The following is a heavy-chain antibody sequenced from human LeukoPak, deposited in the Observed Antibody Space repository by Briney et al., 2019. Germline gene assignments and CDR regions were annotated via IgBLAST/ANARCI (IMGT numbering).Heavy chain of an antibody. CDR1: GGSISSSSYY. CDR3: ASYYYDSSFFDY. D-gene: IGHD3-22*01. Sequence: SETLSLTCTVSGGSISSSSYYWGWIRQPPGKRLEWIGSIYYSGSTYYNPSLKSRVTISVDTSENQFSLKLSSVTAADTAVYYCASYYYDSSFFDYWGQGTLVTVSS. J-gene: IGHJ4*02. CDR2: IYYSGST. V-gene: IGHV4-39*01.